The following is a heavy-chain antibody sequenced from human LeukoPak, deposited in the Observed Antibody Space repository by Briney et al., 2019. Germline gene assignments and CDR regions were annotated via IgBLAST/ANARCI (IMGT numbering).Heavy chain of an antibody. V-gene: IGHV3-30-3*01. CDR3: AKDGGLWVSAHWGDS. CDR2: ISSDGINK. D-gene: IGHD7-27*01. CDR1: GFTFSTYT. Sequence: PGGSLRLSCAASGFTFSTYTLHWVRQAPGKGLEWVAVISSDGINKYYADSVKGRFTVSRDNSKNTLFLQMNSLRAEDTAVYYCAKDGGLWVSAHWGDSWGRGTLVTVSS. J-gene: IGHJ4*02.